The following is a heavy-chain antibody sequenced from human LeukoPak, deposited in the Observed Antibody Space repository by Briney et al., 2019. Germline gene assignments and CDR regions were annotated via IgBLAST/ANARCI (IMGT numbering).Heavy chain of an antibody. J-gene: IGHJ4*02. V-gene: IGHV1-2*02. CDR1: GYTFTGYC. CDR2: INPNIGAT. D-gene: IGHD3-10*01. Sequence: ASVKVSCKASGYTFTGYCMHWVRQAPGQGLEWMGWINPNIGATNYAQKFQGRVTMTRDTSISTAYMELSRLRSDGTAVYYCARDYGSGSPLLFDYWGQGTLVTVSS. CDR3: ARDYGSGSPLLFDY.